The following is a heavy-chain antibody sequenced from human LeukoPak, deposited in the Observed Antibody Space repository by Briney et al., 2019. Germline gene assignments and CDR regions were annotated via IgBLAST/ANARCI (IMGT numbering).Heavy chain of an antibody. CDR1: GFTFSSYG. V-gene: IGHV3-30*02. D-gene: IGHD3-9*01. J-gene: IGHJ4*02. CDR2: IRYDGSNK. CDR3: AKARYYDILTGYYD. Sequence: PGGSLRLSCAASGFTFSSYGMHWVRQAPGKGLEWVAFIRYDGSNKYYADSVKGRFTISRDNSKNTLYLQMNSLRAEDTAVYYCAKARYYDILTGYYDWGQGTLVTVSS.